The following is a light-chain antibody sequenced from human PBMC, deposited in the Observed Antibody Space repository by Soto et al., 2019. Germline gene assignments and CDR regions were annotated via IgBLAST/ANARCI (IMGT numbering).Light chain of an antibody. CDR1: QSINNW. CDR2: KAS. CDR3: QQYNSYWT. V-gene: IGKV1-5*03. Sequence: DIQMTQSPSTLSASVGDRVTITCRASQSINNWLAWYQQKPGKAPKLLIYKASSLESGVPSRFSGSGSGTEFTLTISSLQPDDFATYYCQQYNSYWTFGQGTEVEIK. J-gene: IGKJ1*01.